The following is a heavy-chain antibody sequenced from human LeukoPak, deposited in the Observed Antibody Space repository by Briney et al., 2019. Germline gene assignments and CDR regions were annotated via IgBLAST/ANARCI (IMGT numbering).Heavy chain of an antibody. D-gene: IGHD6-13*01. CDR3: ARLPYSSSQGWFDP. CDR1: GGSINSGSYY. J-gene: IGHJ5*02. V-gene: IGHV4-61*01. CDR2: IYYSGST. Sequence: SETLSLTCTVSGGSINSGSYYWSWIRQPPGKGLEWIGYIYYSGSTNYNPSLKSRVTISVDTSKNQFSLKLSSVTAADTAVYYCARLPYSSSQGWFDPWGQGTLVTVSS.